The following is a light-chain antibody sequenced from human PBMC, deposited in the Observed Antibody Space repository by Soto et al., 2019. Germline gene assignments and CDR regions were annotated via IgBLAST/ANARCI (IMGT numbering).Light chain of an antibody. Sequence: QSVLTQPASVSGSPGQSITISCTGTSSDVGGYNYVSWYQQHPGKAPKLMIYDVSNRPSEVSNRFSGSKSGNTASLTISGLQAEDEADYYCSSYTSSSTHNYVFGTGTKVTVL. CDR2: DVS. CDR1: SSDVGGYNY. CDR3: SSYTSSSTHNYV. J-gene: IGLJ1*01. V-gene: IGLV2-14*01.